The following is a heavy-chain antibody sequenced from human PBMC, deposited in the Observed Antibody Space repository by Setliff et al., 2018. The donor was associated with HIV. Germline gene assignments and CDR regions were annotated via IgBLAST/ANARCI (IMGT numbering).Heavy chain of an antibody. V-gene: IGHV4-59*12. CDR1: GGSISSYY. D-gene: IGHD5-12*01. Sequence: SETLSLTCTVSGGSISSYYWSWIRQPPGKGLEWIGYIYNSASTRYNPSLASRVTVSIDTSKNQFSLNLTSVTAADTAVYYCARANGYSGYRPIDYWGQGTLVTVSS. CDR2: IYNSAST. J-gene: IGHJ4*02. CDR3: ARANGYSGYRPIDY.